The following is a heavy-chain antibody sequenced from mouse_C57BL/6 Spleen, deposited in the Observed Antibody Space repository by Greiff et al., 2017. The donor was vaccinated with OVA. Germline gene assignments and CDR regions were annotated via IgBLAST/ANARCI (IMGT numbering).Heavy chain of an antibody. CDR1: GYTFTSYW. CDR3: AIGMERGYFDY. Sequence: QVQLKQPGAELVKPGASVKVSCKASGYTFTSYWMHWVKQRPGQGLEWIGRIHPSDSDTNYNQKFKGQATLTVDKSSSTAYMQLSSLTSEDSAVYYCAIGMERGYFDYWGQGTTLTVSA. V-gene: IGHV1-74*01. CDR2: IHPSDSDT. J-gene: IGHJ2*01. D-gene: IGHD2-3*01.